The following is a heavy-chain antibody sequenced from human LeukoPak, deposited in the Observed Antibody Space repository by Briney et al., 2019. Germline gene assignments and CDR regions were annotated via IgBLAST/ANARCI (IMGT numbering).Heavy chain of an antibody. Sequence: SGGSLRLSCAASGFTFSSNYMSWVRQAPGKGLEWVSVIYSGGSTYYADSVKGRFTISRDNSKNTLYLQMNSLRAEDTAVYYCARDLVGGYYFDYWGQGTLVTVSS. CDR2: IYSGGST. CDR3: ARDLVGGYYFDY. V-gene: IGHV3-53*01. J-gene: IGHJ4*02. D-gene: IGHD1-26*01. CDR1: GFTFSSNY.